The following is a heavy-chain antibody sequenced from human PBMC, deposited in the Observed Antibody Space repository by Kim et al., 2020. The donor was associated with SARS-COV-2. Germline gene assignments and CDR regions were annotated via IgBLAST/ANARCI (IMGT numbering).Heavy chain of an antibody. V-gene: IGHV4-31*03. CDR3: ARSPTYYGSGSYLDY. CDR2: IYYSGST. CDR1: GVSISSGGYY. Sequence: SETLSLTCTVSGVSISSGGYYWSWIRQHPGKGLEWIGYIYYSGSTYYNPSLKSRVTISVDTSKNQFSLKLSSVTAADTAVYYCARSPTYYGSGSYLDYWGQGTLVTVSS. J-gene: IGHJ4*02. D-gene: IGHD3-10*01.